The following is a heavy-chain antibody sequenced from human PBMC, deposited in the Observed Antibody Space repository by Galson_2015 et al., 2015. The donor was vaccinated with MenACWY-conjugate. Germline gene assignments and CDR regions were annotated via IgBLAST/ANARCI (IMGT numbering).Heavy chain of an antibody. V-gene: IGHV6-1*01. CDR2: AYYRSKWYN. J-gene: IGHJ4*02. Sequence: CAISGDSVSNNSAAWNWIRQSPSGGLEWLGRAYYRSKWYNDYALSVRSRMSINLDTSKNQFSLQLKSVTPEDTAVYYCARETMGWYSIDYWGQGTLVTVSS. CDR1: GDSVSNNSAA. D-gene: IGHD6-19*01. CDR3: ARETMGWYSIDY.